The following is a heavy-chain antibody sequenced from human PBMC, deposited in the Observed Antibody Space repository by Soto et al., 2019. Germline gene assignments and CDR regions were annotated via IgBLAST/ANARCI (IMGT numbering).Heavy chain of an antibody. J-gene: IGHJ6*03. CDR1: GGTFSSYT. CDR3: ARGAGDDITGTTTAFGYYYMDV. V-gene: IGHV1-69*02. D-gene: IGHD1-7*01. Sequence: ASVKVSCKASGGTFSSYTISWVRQAPGQGLEWMGRIIPILGIANYAQKFQGRVTITADKSTSTAYMELSSLGSEDTAVYYCARGAGDDITGTTTAFGYYYMDVWGKGTTVTVSS. CDR2: IIPILGIA.